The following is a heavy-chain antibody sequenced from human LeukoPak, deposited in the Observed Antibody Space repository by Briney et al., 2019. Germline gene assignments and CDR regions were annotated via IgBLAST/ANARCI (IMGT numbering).Heavy chain of an antibody. Sequence: SETLSLTCTVSGGSISSASYYWGWIRQPPGKGLEWIGNIYYSGRTYYNPSLQSRVTISVDTSKNHFSLKLSSVTAADTAVYYCARIIKWGYTSVLAYMDVWGKGTTVTVSS. D-gene: IGHD5-18*01. V-gene: IGHV4-39*07. J-gene: IGHJ6*03. CDR2: IYYSGRT. CDR3: ARIIKWGYTSVLAYMDV. CDR1: GGSISSASYY.